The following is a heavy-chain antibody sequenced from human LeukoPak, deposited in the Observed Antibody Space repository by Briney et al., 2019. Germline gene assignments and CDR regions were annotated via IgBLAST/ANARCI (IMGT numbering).Heavy chain of an antibody. CDR3: ARSLSY. V-gene: IGHV4-59*12. CDR1: GGSISSYY. J-gene: IGHJ4*02. Sequence: SETLSLTCTVSGGSISSYYWSWIRQPPGKGLEWIGYIYYSGSTNYNPSLKSRVTISVDTSKNQFSLKLSSVTAADTAVYYCARSLSYWGQGTLVTVSS. D-gene: IGHD2/OR15-2a*01. CDR2: IYYSGST.